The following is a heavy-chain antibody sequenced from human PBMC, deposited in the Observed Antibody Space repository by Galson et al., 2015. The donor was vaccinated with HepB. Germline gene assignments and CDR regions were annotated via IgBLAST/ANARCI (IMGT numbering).Heavy chain of an antibody. Sequence: SLRLSCAASGFTFSTYGMSWVRQAPGKGLEWVATMPCNGTKTNYAGSVKGRFTISRDSSKNTLYLQMNSLRAEDTAVYYCAKDGLWESRLYYYPCMDVWGKGTTVTVSS. CDR2: MPCNGTKT. CDR1: GFTFSTYG. CDR3: AKDGLWESRLYYYPCMDV. J-gene: IGHJ6*03. D-gene: IGHD1-26*01. V-gene: IGHV3-30*18.